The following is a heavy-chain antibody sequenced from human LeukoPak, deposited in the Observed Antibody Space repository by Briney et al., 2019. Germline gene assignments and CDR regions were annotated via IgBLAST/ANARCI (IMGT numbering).Heavy chain of an antibody. V-gene: IGHV3-30-3*01. CDR2: ISYDGSNK. CDR1: GFTFSSYA. J-gene: IGHJ4*02. D-gene: IGHD3-22*01. CDR3: ARVRSDYYDSSGYYRIGTGY. Sequence: PGGSLRLSCAASGFTFSSYAMHWVRQAPGKGLEWVAVISYDGSNKYYADSVKGRFTISRDNAKNSLYLQMNSLRAEDTAVYYCARVRSDYYDSSGYYRIGTGYWGQGTLVTVSS.